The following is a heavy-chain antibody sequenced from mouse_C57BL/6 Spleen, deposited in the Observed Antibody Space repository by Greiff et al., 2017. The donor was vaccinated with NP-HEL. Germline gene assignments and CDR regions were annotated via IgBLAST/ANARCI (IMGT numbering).Heavy chain of an antibody. CDR3: ARYYYGSSYWYFDV. Sequence: EVLRVESEGGLVQPGSSMKLSCTASGFTFSDYYMAWVRQVPEKGLEWVANINYDGSSTYYLDSLKSRFIISRDNAKNILYLQMSSLKSEDTATYYCARYYYGSSYWYFDVWGTGTTVTVSS. D-gene: IGHD1-1*01. J-gene: IGHJ1*03. CDR2: INYDGSST. CDR1: GFTFSDYY. V-gene: IGHV5-16*01.